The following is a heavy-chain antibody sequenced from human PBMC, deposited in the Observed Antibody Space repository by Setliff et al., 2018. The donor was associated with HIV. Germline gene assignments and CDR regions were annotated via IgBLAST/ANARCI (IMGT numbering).Heavy chain of an antibody. D-gene: IGHD4-17*01. CDR1: TCSIYG. CDR2: ISSSSSTI. J-gene: IGHJ3*02. V-gene: IGHV3-48*04. CDR3: AXVGFYGDPVGDAFDI. Sequence: TCSIYGMNGGXXAPVKGLEVVSYISSSSSTIDYADSVKGRFTISRXXAKNSLYLQMNSLRAEDTAVYYXAXVGFYGDPVGDAFDIWGQGTMVTVSS.